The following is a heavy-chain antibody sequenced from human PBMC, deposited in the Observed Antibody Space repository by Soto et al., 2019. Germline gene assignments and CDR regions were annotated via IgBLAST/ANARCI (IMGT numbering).Heavy chain of an antibody. Sequence: GASVKVSCTASGYTFTGYYMHWVRQAPGQGLEWMGWINPNSGGTNYAQKFQGWVTMTRDTSISTAYMELSRLRSDDTAVYYCATAYSSSSSYYYGMDVWGQGTTVTVSS. CDR3: ATAYSSSSSYYYGMDV. CDR1: GYTFTGYY. CDR2: INPNSGGT. V-gene: IGHV1-2*04. J-gene: IGHJ6*02. D-gene: IGHD6-6*01.